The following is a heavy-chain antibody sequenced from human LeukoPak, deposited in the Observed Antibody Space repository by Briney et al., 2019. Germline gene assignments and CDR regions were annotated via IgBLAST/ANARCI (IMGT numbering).Heavy chain of an antibody. Sequence: ASVKVSCKASGYTFTGYYMHWVRQAPGQGLEWMGWINPNSGGTNYAQKFQGRVTMTRDTSISTAYMELSRLRPDDTAVYYCARVRGIKYYYDSSGYYHYWGQGTLVTVSS. CDR3: ARVRGIKYYYDSSGYYHY. D-gene: IGHD3-22*01. V-gene: IGHV1-2*02. CDR2: INPNSGGT. CDR1: GYTFTGYY. J-gene: IGHJ4*02.